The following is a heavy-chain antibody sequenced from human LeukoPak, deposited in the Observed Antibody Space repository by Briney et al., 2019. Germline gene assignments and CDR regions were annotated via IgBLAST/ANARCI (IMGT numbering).Heavy chain of an antibody. J-gene: IGHJ3*02. CDR1: GYTFTRYD. Sequence: ASLKVACKDSGYTFTRYDINWVRQATGQALEWMGWMNPNSGNTGYAQKFQDRVTMTRNTCISTAYMELSSLRSEDTAVYYCGRGHDWSALAFDIWGQGTMVTVSS. D-gene: IGHD3-3*01. V-gene: IGHV1-8*01. CDR2: MNPNSGNT. CDR3: GRGHDWSALAFDI.